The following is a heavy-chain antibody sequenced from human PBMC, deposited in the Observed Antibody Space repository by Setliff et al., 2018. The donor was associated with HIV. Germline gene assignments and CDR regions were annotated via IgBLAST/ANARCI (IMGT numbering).Heavy chain of an antibody. D-gene: IGHD2-15*01. V-gene: IGHV4-59*11. CDR2: MHYSGST. J-gene: IGHJ4*02. Sequence: PSETLSLTCTASGGSISSHYWSWIRQPPGKGLEWIGYMHYSGSTNYNPSLKSRVTISIDTSKNQFSLKLSSVTAADTAVYHCASGLCNGGSCYSDVFDYWGQGTLVTVSS. CDR1: GGSISSHY. CDR3: ASGLCNGGSCYSDVFDY.